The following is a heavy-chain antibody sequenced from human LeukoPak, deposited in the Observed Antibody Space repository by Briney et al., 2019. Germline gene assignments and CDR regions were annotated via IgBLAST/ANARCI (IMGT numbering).Heavy chain of an antibody. V-gene: IGHV3-23*01. J-gene: IGHJ4*02. CDR2: ISGSGGST. D-gene: IGHD6-19*01. Sequence: GRSLRLSCAASGFTFSSYAMSWVRQAPGKGLEWVSAISGSGGSTYYADSVKGRFTISRDNSMNTLYLQMNSLRAEDTAVYYCAKAVAGTFFDYWGQGTLVTVSS. CDR1: GFTFSSYA. CDR3: AKAVAGTFFDY.